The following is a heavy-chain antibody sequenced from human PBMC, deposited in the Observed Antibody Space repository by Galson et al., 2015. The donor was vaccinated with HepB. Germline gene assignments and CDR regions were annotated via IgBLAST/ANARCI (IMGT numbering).Heavy chain of an antibody. J-gene: IGHJ4*02. D-gene: IGHD3-9*01. Sequence: SVKVSCKASGYTFTSYYMHWVRQAPGQGLEWMGIINPSGGSTSYAQKFQGRVTMTRDTSTSTVYMELSSLRSEDTAVYYCAREKYDILTGYYRGFDYWGQGTLVTVSS. CDR1: GYTFTSYY. CDR3: AREKYDILTGYYRGFDY. CDR2: INPSGGST. V-gene: IGHV1-46*03.